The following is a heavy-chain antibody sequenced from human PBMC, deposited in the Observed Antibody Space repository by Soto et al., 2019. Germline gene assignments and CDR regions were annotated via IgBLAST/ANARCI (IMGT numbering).Heavy chain of an antibody. CDR3: ASPAYGSGGYY. J-gene: IGHJ4*02. Sequence: QVQLVQSGAEVKKPGASVKVSCKASGYIFSSYSLHWVRQAPGQRLEWMGWINAGNGNTKYSQKFQGRVTLTSDTSATTAYMDLSSSRSYGTAAYYCASPAYGSGGYYWGQGTLVTVSS. CDR2: INAGNGNT. V-gene: IGHV1-3*01. CDR1: GYIFSSYS. D-gene: IGHD3-10*01.